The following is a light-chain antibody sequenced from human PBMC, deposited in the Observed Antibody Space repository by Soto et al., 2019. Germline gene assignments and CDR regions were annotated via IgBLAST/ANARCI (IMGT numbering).Light chain of an antibody. V-gene: IGKV1-27*01. CDR3: QKYNSAPLT. CDR2: AAS. CDR1: QSISTY. J-gene: IGKJ4*01. Sequence: DIQMTPSPSALSASVGDRVTITCRASQSISTYLEWFQQKPGKAPKLLIYAASTLQSGVPSRFSGSGSGTDFTLTISSLQPEDVATYYCQKYNSAPLTFGGGTKVDI.